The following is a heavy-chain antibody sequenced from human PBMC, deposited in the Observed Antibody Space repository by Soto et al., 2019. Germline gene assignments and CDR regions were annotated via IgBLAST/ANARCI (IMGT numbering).Heavy chain of an antibody. V-gene: IGHV1-46*01. CDR1: GYIFTAYS. CDR2: FNPSGVSA. J-gene: IGHJ1*01. Sequence: VQLVQSGAEVKKPGASVKVSCKTSGYIFTAYSMHWVRQATGQGLVWMGVFNPSGVSAHYAHGFQGRVNLNRNTSTSTFYMELSSLRSEDTAVYYCAREENCRGGTCYAEYFHHWGQGTLVTDSS. D-gene: IGHD2-15*01. CDR3: AREENCRGGTCYAEYFHH.